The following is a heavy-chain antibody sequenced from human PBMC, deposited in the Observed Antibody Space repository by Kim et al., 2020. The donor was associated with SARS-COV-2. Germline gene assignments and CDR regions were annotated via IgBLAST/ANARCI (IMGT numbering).Heavy chain of an antibody. CDR3: ARAPMIVVVIDAFDI. CDR2: IYYSGST. J-gene: IGHJ3*02. D-gene: IGHD3-22*01. Sequence: SETLSLTCTVSGGSISSGGYYWSWIRQHPGQGLEWIGYIYYSGSTYYNPSLKSRVTISVDTSKNQFSLKLSSVTAADTAVYYCARAPMIVVVIDAFDIWGQGTMVTVSS. CDR1: GGSISSGGYY. V-gene: IGHV4-31*03.